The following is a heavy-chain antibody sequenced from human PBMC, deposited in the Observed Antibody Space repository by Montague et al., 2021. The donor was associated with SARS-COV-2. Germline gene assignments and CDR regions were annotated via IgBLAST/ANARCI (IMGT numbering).Heavy chain of an antibody. Sequence: SETLSLTCAVSAGSIRDYYWSWIRQPAGKGLEWIRRIYTTGSSDYSPSLQSRVTMSVDTSKNQVSLRLMSVTAADTALYYCARERSYLYWYFDLWGRGTLVTVSS. CDR1: AGSIRDYY. V-gene: IGHV4-4*07. J-gene: IGHJ2*01. CDR3: ARERSYLYWYFDL. CDR2: IYTTGSS.